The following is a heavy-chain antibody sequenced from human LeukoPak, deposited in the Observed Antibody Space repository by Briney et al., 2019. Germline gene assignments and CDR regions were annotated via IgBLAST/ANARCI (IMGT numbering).Heavy chain of an antibody. Sequence: GGSLRLSCAASGFTLSSYAMSWVRQGPGKGLEWVSGINWNGGNTGYSDSVKGRFTISRDNAKNSLYLQMDSLRAEDTALYYCGRDLSGWYGPDYWGQGTLVTVSS. CDR3: GRDLSGWYGPDY. J-gene: IGHJ4*02. D-gene: IGHD6-19*01. V-gene: IGHV3-20*04. CDR2: INWNGGNT. CDR1: GFTLSSYA.